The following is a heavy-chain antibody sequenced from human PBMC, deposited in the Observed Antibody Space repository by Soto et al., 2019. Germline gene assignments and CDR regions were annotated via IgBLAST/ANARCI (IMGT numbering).Heavy chain of an antibody. CDR2: IKSQTDGGTT. D-gene: IGHD3-9*01. V-gene: IGHV3-15*01. J-gene: IGHJ4*02. CDR3: RTDYITLYDFLPGYQSTTDY. CDR1: GFTFSNAW. Sequence: VGSLRLSCAASGFTFSNAWMYWVRQGSGKGLEWVGRIKSQTDGGTTDYAAPVKGRFTISRDDSKNTLYLQMNSLKTEDTAVYYCRTDYITLYDFLPGYQSTTDYWGQGTLVTVSS.